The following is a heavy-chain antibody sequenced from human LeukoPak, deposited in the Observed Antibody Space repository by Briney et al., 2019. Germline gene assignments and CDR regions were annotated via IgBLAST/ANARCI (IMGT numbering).Heavy chain of an antibody. CDR1: GFTFSSFG. CDR3: AKGRSDFDY. Sequence: QSGGSLRLSCAASGFTFSSFGIHWVRQAPGKGLEWVAFIRSDGINKYYADSVKGRFTLSRDNSMNTLSLEMNSLRVEDTAIYYCAKGRSDFDYWGQGTLVTVSS. CDR2: IRSDGINK. J-gene: IGHJ4*02. V-gene: IGHV3-30*02.